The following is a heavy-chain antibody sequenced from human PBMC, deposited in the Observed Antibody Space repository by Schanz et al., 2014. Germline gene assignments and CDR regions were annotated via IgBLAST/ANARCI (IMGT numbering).Heavy chain of an antibody. V-gene: IGHV3-21*01. CDR2: LSGGSSYI. J-gene: IGHJ4*02. Sequence: EVQLVESGGGLVQPGGSLRLSCAASGFTFSTYAMTWVRQAPGKGLEWVSSLSGGSSYIFYADSVKGRFTISRDNAKNSLYLEMTSLRGEDTAVYYCARDSFQYSRGGNFDYWGQGTLVTVSS. CDR1: GFTFSTYA. CDR3: ARDSFQYSRGGNFDY. D-gene: IGHD3-16*01.